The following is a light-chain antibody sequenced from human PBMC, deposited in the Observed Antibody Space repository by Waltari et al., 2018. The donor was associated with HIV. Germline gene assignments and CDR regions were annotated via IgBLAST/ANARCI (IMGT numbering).Light chain of an antibody. J-gene: IGLJ1*01. CDR3: SSYTSSSLYV. CDR2: EVS. CDR1: SSDVGGYNY. V-gene: IGLV2-14*01. Sequence: QSALTQPASVSGSPGPSITISCTGTSSDVGGYNYVSWYQQHPGKAPKLMIYEVSNRPSGVSYRFSGSKSCNTASLTISGLQAEDEAEYYCSSYTSSSLYVFGTGTKVTVL.